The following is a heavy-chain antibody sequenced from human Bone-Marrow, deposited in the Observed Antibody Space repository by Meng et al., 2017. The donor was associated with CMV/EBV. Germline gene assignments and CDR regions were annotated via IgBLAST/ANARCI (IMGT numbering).Heavy chain of an antibody. Sequence: QVQLVESGGGVVQRGGSLRLSCAASGFTFSSYGMHWVRQAPGKGLEWVAFIRYDGSNKYYADSVKGRFTISRDNSKNTLYLQMNSLRAEDTAVYYCAKQAYSSGWYSFDYWGQGTLVTVSS. V-gene: IGHV3-30*02. J-gene: IGHJ4*02. D-gene: IGHD6-19*01. CDR2: IRYDGSNK. CDR1: GFTFSSYG. CDR3: AKQAYSSGWYSFDY.